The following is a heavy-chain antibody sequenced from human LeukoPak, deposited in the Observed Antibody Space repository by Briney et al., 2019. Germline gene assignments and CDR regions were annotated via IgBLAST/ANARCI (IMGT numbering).Heavy chain of an antibody. CDR2: IIPIFGIA. Sequence: GASVKVSCKASGGTFSSYAISWVRQAPGQGLEWMRRIIPIFGIANYAQKFQGRVTITADKSTSTAYMELSSLRSEDTAVYYCARGPGDYDILTGYLNLYFDYWGQGTLVTVSS. J-gene: IGHJ4*02. CDR1: GGTFSSYA. D-gene: IGHD3-9*01. V-gene: IGHV1-69*04. CDR3: ARGPGDYDILTGYLNLYFDY.